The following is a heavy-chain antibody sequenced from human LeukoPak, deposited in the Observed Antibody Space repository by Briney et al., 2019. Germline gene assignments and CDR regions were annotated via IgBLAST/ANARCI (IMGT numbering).Heavy chain of an antibody. Sequence: SETLSLTCTVSGGSISSGDYYWGWIRPPPGQGLEWIGYIYYSGSTYYNPSLKSRVTISVDTSKNQFSLKLSSVTAADTAVYYCARDSIRSYGSSWFDPWGQGTLVTVSS. D-gene: IGHD3-10*01. CDR3: ARDSIRSYGSSWFDP. J-gene: IGHJ5*02. CDR2: IYYSGST. V-gene: IGHV4-30-4*01. CDR1: GGSISSGDYY.